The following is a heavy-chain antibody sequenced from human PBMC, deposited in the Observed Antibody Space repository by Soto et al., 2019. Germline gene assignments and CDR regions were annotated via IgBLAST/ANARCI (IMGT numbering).Heavy chain of an antibody. CDR1: GGSISSSSYY. J-gene: IGHJ4*02. CDR3: ARRVGYCSGGSCYTEYYFDY. D-gene: IGHD2-15*01. V-gene: IGHV4-39*01. Sequence: SETLSLTCTVSGGSISSSSYYWGWIRQPPGKGLEWIGSIYYSGSTYYNPSLKSRVTISVDTSKDQFSLKLSSVTAADTAVYYCARRVGYCSGGSCYTEYYFDYWGQGTLVTVPQ. CDR2: IYYSGST.